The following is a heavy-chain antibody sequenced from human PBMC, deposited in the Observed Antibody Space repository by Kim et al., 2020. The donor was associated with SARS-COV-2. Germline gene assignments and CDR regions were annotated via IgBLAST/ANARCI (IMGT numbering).Heavy chain of an antibody. CDR3: AKSASGGYWSAFDI. J-gene: IGHJ3*02. V-gene: IGHV3-30-3*02. D-gene: IGHD5-12*01. Sequence: ADPVKGRFTISRDNSKNTLYLQRNSLRAEDTAVYYCAKSASGGYWSAFDIWGQGTMVTVSS.